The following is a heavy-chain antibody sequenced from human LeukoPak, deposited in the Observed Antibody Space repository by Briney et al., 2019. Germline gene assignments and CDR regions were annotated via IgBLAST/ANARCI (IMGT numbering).Heavy chain of an antibody. D-gene: IGHD6-13*01. V-gene: IGHV1-69*13. CDR2: IIPVFGTA. CDR3: ARDQEGGEPSSWSQVH. CDR1: GGTFSSYA. Sequence: SVKVSCKASGGTFSSYAISWVRQAPGQGLEWMGGIIPVFGTANYAQKFQGRVTITADESTSTAYMELSSLRSEDTAVYYCARDQEGGEPSSWSQVHWGQGTLVTVSS. J-gene: IGHJ4*02.